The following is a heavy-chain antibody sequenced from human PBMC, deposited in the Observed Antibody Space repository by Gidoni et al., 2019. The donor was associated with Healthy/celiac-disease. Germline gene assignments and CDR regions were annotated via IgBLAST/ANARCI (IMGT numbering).Heavy chain of an antibody. V-gene: IGHV4-4*07. J-gene: IGHJ2*01. CDR1: GGSISSYY. D-gene: IGHD1-26*01. Sequence: QVQLQESGPGLVKPSETLSLTCTVSGGSISSYYWSWIRQPAGKGLEWIGRIYTSGSTNYNPSLKSRVTMSVDTSKNQFSLKLSSVTAADTAVYYCARDYRPTYSGSYPLWYFDLWGRGTLVTVSS. CDR3: ARDYRPTYSGSYPLWYFDL. CDR2: IYTSGST.